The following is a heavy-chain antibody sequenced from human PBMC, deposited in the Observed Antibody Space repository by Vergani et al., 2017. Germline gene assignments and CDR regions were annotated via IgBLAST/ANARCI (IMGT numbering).Heavy chain of an antibody. CDR3: TTETPIVVPAAMYYYYYYMDV. CDR2: IKSKTDGGTT. J-gene: IGHJ6*03. Sequence: EVQLVESGGGLVKPGGSLRLSCAASGFTFSNAWMSWVRQAPGKGLEWVGRIKSKTDGGTTDYAAPVKGRFTISRDDSKNTLYMQMNSLKTEDTAVYYCTTETPIVVPAAMYYYYYYMDVWGKGTTVTVSS. V-gene: IGHV3-15*01. CDR1: GFTFSNAW. D-gene: IGHD2-2*01.